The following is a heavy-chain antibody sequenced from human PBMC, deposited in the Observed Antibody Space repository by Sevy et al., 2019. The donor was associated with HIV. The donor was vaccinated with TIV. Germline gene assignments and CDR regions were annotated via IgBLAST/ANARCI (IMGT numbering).Heavy chain of an antibody. Sequence: VGSLRLSCAASGFTFSSYGMHWVRQAPGKGLEWVAFIRYDGSNKYYADSVKGRFTISRDNSKNTLYLQMNSLRAEDTAVYYCANPAVVPAAIPWWYFDLWGRSTLVTVSS. D-gene: IGHD2-2*01. CDR1: GFTFSSYG. CDR2: IRYDGSNK. V-gene: IGHV3-30*02. J-gene: IGHJ2*01. CDR3: ANPAVVPAAIPWWYFDL.